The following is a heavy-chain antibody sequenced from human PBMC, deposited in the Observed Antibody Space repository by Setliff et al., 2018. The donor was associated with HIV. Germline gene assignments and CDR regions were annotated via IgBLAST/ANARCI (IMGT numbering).Heavy chain of an antibody. V-gene: IGHV4-34*01. CDR2: INHSGST. CDR1: GGSFSSYY. CDR3: ARRRWELLKRGAAFDI. D-gene: IGHD1-26*01. J-gene: IGHJ3*02. Sequence: SETLSLTCAVYGGSFSSYYWSWIRQPPGKGLEWIGEINHSGSTNYNPSLKSRVTISVDTSKNQFSLKLSSVTAADTAVYYCARRRWELLKRGAAFDIWGQGTMVTVSS.